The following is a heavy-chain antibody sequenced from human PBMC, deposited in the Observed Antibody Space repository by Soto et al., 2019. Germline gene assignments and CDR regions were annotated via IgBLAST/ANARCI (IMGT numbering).Heavy chain of an antibody. Sequence: GGSLILSCAASGFTFSSHWMSWVRQAPGKGLEWVANIKQDGSEKYYVDSVKGRFTISRDNAKNSLYLQMNSLRAEDTAVYYCARDQKGIAVADIFDYWGQGTLVTVSS. V-gene: IGHV3-7*01. D-gene: IGHD6-19*01. J-gene: IGHJ4*02. CDR2: IKQDGSEK. CDR3: ARDQKGIAVADIFDY. CDR1: GFTFSSHW.